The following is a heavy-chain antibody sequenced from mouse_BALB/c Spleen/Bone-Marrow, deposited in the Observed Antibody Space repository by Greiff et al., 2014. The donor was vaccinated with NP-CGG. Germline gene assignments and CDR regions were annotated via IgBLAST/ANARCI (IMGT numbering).Heavy chain of an antibody. D-gene: IGHD4-1*01. CDR2: INPYNGAT. J-gene: IGHJ2*01. CDR1: GYSFTGYY. CDR3: ARSWDY. Sequence: VQLKESGPDLVKPGASVKISCKASGYSFTGYYMHWVKQSHVKSLEWIGRINPYNGATTYNQNFKDKASLTVDKSSSTAYMELHSLTSEDSAVYYRARSWDYWGQGTTLTVSS. V-gene: IGHV1-31*01.